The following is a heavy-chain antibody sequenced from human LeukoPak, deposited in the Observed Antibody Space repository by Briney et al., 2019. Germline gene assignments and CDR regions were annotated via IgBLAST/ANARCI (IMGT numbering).Heavy chain of an antibody. Sequence: GGSLRLSCAASGFTFSSYSMNWVRQAPGKGLEWVSSISSSSSYIYYADSVKGRFTISRDNAKNSLYLQMNSLGAEDTAVYYCARDYYYDSSGSPSHFDYWGQGTLVTVSS. J-gene: IGHJ4*02. CDR2: ISSSSSYI. D-gene: IGHD3-22*01. CDR3: ARDYYYDSSGSPSHFDY. V-gene: IGHV3-21*01. CDR1: GFTFSSYS.